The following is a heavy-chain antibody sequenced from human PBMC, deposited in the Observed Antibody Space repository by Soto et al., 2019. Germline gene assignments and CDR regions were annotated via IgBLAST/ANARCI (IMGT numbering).Heavy chain of an antibody. V-gene: IGHV1-69*01. D-gene: IGHD3-22*01. J-gene: IGHJ3*02. CDR1: GGTFSSYA. CDR3: ARPSYYDSSGYYSGSHAFDI. CDR2: IIPVFGTA. Sequence: QVQLVQSGAEVKKPGSSVKVSCKASGGTFSSYAISWVRQAPGQGIELMGGIIPVFGTANYAQKFQGRVKIIADEFTSTTYMELTSLRSEDTAVYLCARPSYYDSSGYYSGSHAFDIWGQGTMVTVSS.